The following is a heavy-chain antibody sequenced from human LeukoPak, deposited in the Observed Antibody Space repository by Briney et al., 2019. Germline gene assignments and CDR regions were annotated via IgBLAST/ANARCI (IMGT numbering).Heavy chain of an antibody. CDR3: ARDLTARY. V-gene: IGHV3-48*01. CDR2: ISSSSSTI. J-gene: IGHJ4*02. Sequence: GGSLRLSCAASGFTFSSYEMNWVRQAPGKGLEWVSYISSSSSTIYYADSVKGRFTISRDNANNSLYLQMNSLRAEDTAVYYCARDLTARYWGRGTLVTVSS. CDR1: GFTFSSYE.